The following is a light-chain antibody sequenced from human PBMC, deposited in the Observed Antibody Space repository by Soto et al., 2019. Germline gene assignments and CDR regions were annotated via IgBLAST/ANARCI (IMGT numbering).Light chain of an antibody. CDR1: QSLLYSLNNKNY. CDR3: QQDHSTPLA. J-gene: IGKJ4*01. CDR2: WAS. Sequence: DIVMTQSPDSLAASLGESATINCRSSQSLLYSLNNKNYLAWYQQKPGQPPQLLFYWASTREPGVPDRFSGSGSGTDFTLTISSLQAEDVAVYYCQQDHSTPLAFGGGTKVQIK. V-gene: IGKV4-1*01.